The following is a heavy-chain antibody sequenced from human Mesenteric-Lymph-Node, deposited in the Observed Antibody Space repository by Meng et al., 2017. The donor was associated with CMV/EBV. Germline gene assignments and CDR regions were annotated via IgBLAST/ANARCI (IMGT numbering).Heavy chain of an antibody. Sequence: GSLRLSCAASGFTLSSHFMHWVRQAPGKGLLWVSRIHSDGSSTAYADSVKGRFTISRDTAKNTLYLQMNSLRAEDTAIYYCARGLQYNWFESWGQGTLVTVSS. CDR2: IHSDGSST. V-gene: IGHV3-74*01. D-gene: IGHD4-11*01. J-gene: IGHJ5*01. CDR3: ARGLQYNWFES. CDR1: GFTLSSHF.